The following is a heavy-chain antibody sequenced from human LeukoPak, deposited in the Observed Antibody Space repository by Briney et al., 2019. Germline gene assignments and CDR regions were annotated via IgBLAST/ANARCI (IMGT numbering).Heavy chain of an antibody. V-gene: IGHV1-69*04. CDR3: AREYSSGLFDH. CDR1: GGTFSSYA. Sequence: ASVKVSCKASGGTFSSYAISWVRQAPGQGLEWMGRIIPIFGIANYAQKFQGRVTITADKSTSTAYMELSSLRSEDTAVYYCAREYSSGLFDHWGQGTLVTVSS. CDR2: IIPIFGIA. J-gene: IGHJ4*02. D-gene: IGHD6-19*01.